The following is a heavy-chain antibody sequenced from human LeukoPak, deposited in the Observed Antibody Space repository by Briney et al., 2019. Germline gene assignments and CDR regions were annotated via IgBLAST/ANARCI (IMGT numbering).Heavy chain of an antibody. CDR1: GGSISSYY. Sequence: SEALSLTCTVSGGSISSYYWSWIRQPAGKGLEWIGRIYTSGSTNYNPSLKSRVTMSVDTSKNQFSLKLSSVTAADTAVYYCARDSYSGSYSPFDYWGQGTLVTVSS. CDR2: IYTSGST. V-gene: IGHV4-4*07. J-gene: IGHJ4*02. CDR3: ARDSYSGSYSPFDY. D-gene: IGHD1-26*01.